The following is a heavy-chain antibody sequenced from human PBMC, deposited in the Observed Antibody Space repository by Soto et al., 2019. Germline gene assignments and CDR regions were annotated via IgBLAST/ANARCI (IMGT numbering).Heavy chain of an antibody. V-gene: IGHV1-69*13. J-gene: IGHJ4*02. CDR1: GGTFSSYA. Sequence: EASVKVSCKASGGTFSSYAISWVRQAPGQGLEWMGGIIPIFGTANYAQKFQGRVTITADESTSTAYMELSSLRSEDTAVYYCARGLGLYYFDYWGQGTPVTVSS. CDR3: ARGLGLYYFDY. D-gene: IGHD1-26*01. CDR2: IIPIFGTA.